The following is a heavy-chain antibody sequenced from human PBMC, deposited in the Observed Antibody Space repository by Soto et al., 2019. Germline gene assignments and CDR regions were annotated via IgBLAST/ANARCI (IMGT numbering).Heavy chain of an antibody. V-gene: IGHV4-59*01. D-gene: IGHD3-16*01. CDR3: ARDGNSYSMDV. J-gene: IGHJ6*02. Sequence: QVQLQESGPGLVKPSETLSLTCTVSGGSISNYYWSWTRQPPGKGLEWIGYIYYSGSATYNPSLKRRVTISVDTSKNQFSLELTSVTAADTAVYYCARDGNSYSMDVWGQGTTVTVSS. CDR2: IYYSGSA. CDR1: GGSISNYY.